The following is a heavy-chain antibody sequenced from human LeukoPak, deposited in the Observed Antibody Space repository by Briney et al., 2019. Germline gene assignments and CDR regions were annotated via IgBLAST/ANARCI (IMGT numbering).Heavy chain of an antibody. D-gene: IGHD6-13*01. CDR1: GFTVSSNY. V-gene: IGHV3-66*01. CDR2: IYSGGST. Sequence: GGSLRLSCAASGFTVSSNYMSWVRQAPGKGLECVSVIYSGGSTYYADSVKGRFTISRDNSKNTLYLQMNSLRAEDTAVYYCASAPHSSTQPAAGPPDDYYYGMDVWGQGTTVTVSS. CDR3: ASAPHSSTQPAAGPPDDYYYGMDV. J-gene: IGHJ6*02.